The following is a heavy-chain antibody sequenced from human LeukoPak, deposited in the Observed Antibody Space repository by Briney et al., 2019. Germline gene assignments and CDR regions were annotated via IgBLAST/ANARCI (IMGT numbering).Heavy chain of an antibody. J-gene: IGHJ6*02. CDR3: ARDPGMVATKYYYYYGMDV. Sequence: GGSLRLSCAASGFTFSSYAMHWVRQAPGKGLEYVSAISSNGGSTYYANSVKGRFTISRDNSKNTLYLQMGSLRAEDMAVYYCARDPGMVATKYYYYYGMDVWGQVATGTVSS. CDR2: ISSNGGST. D-gene: IGHD5-12*01. V-gene: IGHV3-64*01. CDR1: GFTFSSYA.